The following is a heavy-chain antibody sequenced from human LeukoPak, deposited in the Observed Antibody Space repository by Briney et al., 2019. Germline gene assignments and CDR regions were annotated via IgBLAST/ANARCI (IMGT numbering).Heavy chain of an antibody. CDR3: ARDRGYSSSWYFSGYYYYMDV. Sequence: ASVKVSCKASGYIFTSYDINWVRQATGQGLEWMGWINPNSGGTNYAQKFQGRVTMTRDTSISTAYMELSRLRSDDTAVYYCARDRGYSSSWYFSGYYYYMDVWGKGTTVTISS. CDR2: INPNSGGT. D-gene: IGHD6-13*01. V-gene: IGHV1-2*02. CDR1: GYIFTSYD. J-gene: IGHJ6*03.